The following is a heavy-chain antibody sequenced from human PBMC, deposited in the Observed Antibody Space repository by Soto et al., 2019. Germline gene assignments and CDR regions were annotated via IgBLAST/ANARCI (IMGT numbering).Heavy chain of an antibody. Sequence: GASVKVSCKASGYTFTSYYMHWVRQAPGQGLEWMGIINPSGGSTSYAQKSQGRVTMTRDTSTSTVYMELSSLRSEDTAVYYCARDKRSRDYGDPFYYFDYWGQGTLVTVSS. D-gene: IGHD4-17*01. CDR3: ARDKRSRDYGDPFYYFDY. V-gene: IGHV1-46*01. CDR1: GYTFTSYY. CDR2: INPSGGST. J-gene: IGHJ4*02.